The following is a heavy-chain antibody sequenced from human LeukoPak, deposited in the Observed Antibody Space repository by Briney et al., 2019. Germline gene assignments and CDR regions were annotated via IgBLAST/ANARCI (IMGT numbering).Heavy chain of an antibody. V-gene: IGHV1-69*05. Sequence: SVKVSCKASGGTFSSYAISWVRQAPGQGLEWMGGIIPIFGTANYAQKFQGRVTITTDESTSTAYMELRSLRSEDTALYYCASSTVTRFYYYYYLDVWGKGTTVTVSS. CDR2: IIPIFGTA. D-gene: IGHD4-17*01. J-gene: IGHJ6*03. CDR3: ASSTVTRFYYYYYLDV. CDR1: GGTFSSYA.